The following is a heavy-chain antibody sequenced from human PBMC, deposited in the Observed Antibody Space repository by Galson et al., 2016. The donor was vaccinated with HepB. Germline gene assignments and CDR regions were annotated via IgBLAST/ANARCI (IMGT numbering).Heavy chain of an antibody. Sequence: LRLSCAASGFTFSSYEMNWVRQAPGKGLEWVSYVSTSGSATTMFYADSVKGRFTISRDNAKNSLYLQMNSLRAEDTAVYYCARDSDTSGLHWYFDLWGRGTLVTVSS. CDR2: VSTSGSATTM. D-gene: IGHD3-22*01. J-gene: IGHJ2*01. CDR3: ARDSDTSGLHWYFDL. CDR1: GFTFSSYE. V-gene: IGHV3-48*03.